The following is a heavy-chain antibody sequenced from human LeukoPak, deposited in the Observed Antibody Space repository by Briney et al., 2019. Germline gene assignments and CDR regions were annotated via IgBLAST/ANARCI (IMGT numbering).Heavy chain of an antibody. Sequence: NASGPTLVNPTQTLTLTCTFSGFSLATSGVGVGWIRQPPGKALEWLALISWDDDKRYSPSLKSRLSITKDTSKNQVVLTMTNMDPVDTATYYCARIPETKTSLDSWGQGVLVTVSS. J-gene: IGHJ4*02. CDR2: ISWDDDK. CDR1: GFSLATSGVG. V-gene: IGHV2-5*02. CDR3: ARIPETKTSLDS.